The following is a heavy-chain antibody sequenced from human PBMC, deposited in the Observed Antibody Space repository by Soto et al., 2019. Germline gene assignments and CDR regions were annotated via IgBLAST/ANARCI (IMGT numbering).Heavy chain of an antibody. Sequence: ASVKVSCEASGGTFSSYAISWVRQAPGQGLEWMGGIIPIFGTANYAQKFQGRVTITADKSTSTAYMELSSLRSEDTAVYYCATDKYYYDSSGYYYVLGYWGQGTLVTVSS. CDR2: IIPIFGTA. CDR1: GGTFSSYA. V-gene: IGHV1-69*06. D-gene: IGHD3-22*01. CDR3: ATDKYYYDSSGYYYVLGY. J-gene: IGHJ4*02.